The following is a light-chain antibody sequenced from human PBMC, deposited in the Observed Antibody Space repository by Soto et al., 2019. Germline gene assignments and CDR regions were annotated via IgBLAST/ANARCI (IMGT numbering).Light chain of an antibody. CDR2: DND. J-gene: IGLJ1*01. Sequence: QSVLTQPPSVSAAPGQQVTISCSGSSSNIGNNYVSWYQQLPGTAPKLLIYDNDKRPSGIPDRFSGSNSGTSATLGITGLQTGDEADYYCGTWDSSLSSDVFGTGTKVTVL. CDR3: GTWDSSLSSDV. CDR1: SSNIGNNY. V-gene: IGLV1-51*01.